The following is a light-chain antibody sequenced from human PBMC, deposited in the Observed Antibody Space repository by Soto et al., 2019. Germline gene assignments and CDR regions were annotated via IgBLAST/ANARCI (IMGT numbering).Light chain of an antibody. CDR3: CSYAGSANV. J-gene: IGLJ2*01. V-gene: IGLV2-11*01. CDR1: SSDGGGYDY. CDR2: DVT. Sequence: QSALTQPRSVSGSPGQSVTISCTGTSSDGGGYDYVSWYQQHPGKAPKLMIYDVTKRPSGVPDRFSGSKSGNTASLTISGLQAGDEADYYCCSYAGSANVFGGGTELTVL.